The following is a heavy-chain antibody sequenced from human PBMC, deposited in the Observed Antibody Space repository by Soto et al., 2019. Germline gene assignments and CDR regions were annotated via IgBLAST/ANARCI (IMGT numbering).Heavy chain of an antibody. CDR2: IYYSGNT. CDR1: GDSISSYY. V-gene: IGHV4-59*01. J-gene: IGHJ4*02. CDR3: ARHILTGYIEY. Sequence: SETLSLTCTVSGDSISSYYWSWIRQPPGKGLEWIGYIYYSGNTKYNPSLKSRVTISIDTSKNQFSLKLSSVTTADTAVYYCARHILTGYIEYWGQGALVTVSS. D-gene: IGHD3-9*01.